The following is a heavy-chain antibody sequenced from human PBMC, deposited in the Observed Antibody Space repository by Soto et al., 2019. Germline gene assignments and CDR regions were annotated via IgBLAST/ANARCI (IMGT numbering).Heavy chain of an antibody. V-gene: IGHV3-74*01. CDR3: ARGVRPVSYYDILTGYQYWYFDL. Sequence: PGGSLRLACAASGFPFRRYWMHWVRQAPGKGLVWVSRINSDGSSTSYADSVKGRFTISRDNAKNTLYLQMNSLRAEDTAVYYCARGVRPVSYYDILTGYQYWYFDLWGRGTLVTVSS. CDR1: GFPFRRYW. CDR2: INSDGSST. J-gene: IGHJ2*01. D-gene: IGHD3-9*01.